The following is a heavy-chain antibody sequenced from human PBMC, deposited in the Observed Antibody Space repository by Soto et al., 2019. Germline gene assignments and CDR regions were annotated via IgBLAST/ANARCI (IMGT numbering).Heavy chain of an antibody. Sequence: VGPPRLSWSVSEFTFRSHGMQWVRKDPGKWLEWVAVIWYDGSNKYYADSVKGRFTISRYNSKNTLYLQMNSLRAEDTAVYYYARADRQGWESRVRRGYVDYWGQGTLVTVSS. CDR3: ARADRQGWESRVRRGYVDY. CDR2: IWYDGSNK. CDR1: EFTFRSHG. V-gene: IGHV3-33*01. J-gene: IGHJ4*02. D-gene: IGHD1-26*01.